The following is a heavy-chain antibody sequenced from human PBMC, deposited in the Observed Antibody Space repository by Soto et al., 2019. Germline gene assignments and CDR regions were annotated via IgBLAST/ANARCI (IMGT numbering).Heavy chain of an antibody. V-gene: IGHV1-18*01. CDR2: ISAYNGNT. CDR1: GYTFTSYG. J-gene: IGHJ6*02. Sequence: ASVNVSCKASGYTFTSYGISWVRQAPGQGLEWMGWISAYNGNTNYAQKLQGRVTMTTDTSTSTAYMELRSLRSDDTAVYYCARDCIRTSCYRSYYYGMDVWVQGTTVTVS. D-gene: IGHD2-2*01. CDR3: ARDCIRTSCYRSYYYGMDV.